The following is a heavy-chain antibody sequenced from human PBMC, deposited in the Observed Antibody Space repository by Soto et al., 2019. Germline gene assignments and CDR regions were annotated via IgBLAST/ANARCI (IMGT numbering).Heavy chain of an antibody. CDR3: AKDRDMVRGVIVY. V-gene: IGHV3-23*01. J-gene: IGHJ4*02. D-gene: IGHD3-10*01. Sequence: GGSLRLSCAASGFTFISYAMSWVRQAPGKGLEWVSAISGSGGSTYYADSVKGRFTISRDNSKNTLYLQMNSLRAEDTAVYYCAKDRDMVRGVIVYWGQGTLVTVSS. CDR1: GFTFISYA. CDR2: ISGSGGST.